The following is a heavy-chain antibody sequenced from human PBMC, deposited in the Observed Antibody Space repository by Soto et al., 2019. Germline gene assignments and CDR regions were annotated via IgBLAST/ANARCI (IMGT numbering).Heavy chain of an antibody. Sequence: SETLSLTCAVSGGSISSGGYSWSWIRQPPGKGLEWIGYIYHSGSTNYNPSLKSRVTTSVDTSKNQFSLKLTSVTAADTAVYYCARYGSGILFDYWGQGALVTVSS. V-gene: IGHV4-30-2*01. D-gene: IGHD3-10*01. J-gene: IGHJ4*02. CDR2: IYHSGST. CDR1: GGSISSGGYS. CDR3: ARYGSGILFDY.